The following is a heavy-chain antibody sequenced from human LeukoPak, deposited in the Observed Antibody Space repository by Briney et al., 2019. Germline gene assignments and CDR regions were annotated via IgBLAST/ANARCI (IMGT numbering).Heavy chain of an antibody. CDR1: GDSISSNTYY. Sequence: SETLSLTCTVSGDSISSNTYYWSWIRQHPGKGLEWIGYIYYSGSTYYNPSLKSRVTISVDTSKNQFSLKLSSVTAADTAVYYCARGRRKYCSSTSCYKGIDYWSQGTLVTVSS. J-gene: IGHJ4*02. CDR2: IYYSGST. CDR3: ARGRRKYCSSTSCYKGIDY. V-gene: IGHV4-31*03. D-gene: IGHD2-2*02.